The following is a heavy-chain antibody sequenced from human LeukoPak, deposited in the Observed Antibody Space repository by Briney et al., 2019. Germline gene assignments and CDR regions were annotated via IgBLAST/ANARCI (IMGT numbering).Heavy chain of an antibody. Sequence: GGSLRLSCAASGFTFSSYAMHWVRQAPGKGLEYVSVISSNGGSTYYANSVKGRFTISRDNSKNTLYLQMGSLRAEDMAVYYCARDGANSYYYYGSGSYYTSYYGMDVWGQGTTVTVSS. CDR3: ARDGANSYYYYGSGSYYTSYYGMDV. D-gene: IGHD3-10*01. CDR1: GFTFSSYA. V-gene: IGHV3-64*01. J-gene: IGHJ6*02. CDR2: ISSNGGST.